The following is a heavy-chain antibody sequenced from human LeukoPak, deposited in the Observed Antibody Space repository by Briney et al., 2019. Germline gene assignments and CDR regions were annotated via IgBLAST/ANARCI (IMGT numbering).Heavy chain of an antibody. CDR1: GGTFSSYA. Sequence: SVKVSCKASGGTFSSYAISWVRQAPGRVLEWMGRIIPIFGTANYAQKLQGRVTITTDECTSTAYMELSSLRSEDTAVYYCAREPRDIVVVPAALGNWFDPWRQGTLVTVSS. J-gene: IGHJ5*02. CDR2: IIPIFGTA. V-gene: IGHV1-69*05. D-gene: IGHD2-2*01. CDR3: AREPRDIVVVPAALGNWFDP.